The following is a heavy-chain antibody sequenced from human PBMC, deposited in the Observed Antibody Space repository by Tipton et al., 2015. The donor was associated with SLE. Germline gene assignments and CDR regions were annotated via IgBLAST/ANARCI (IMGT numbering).Heavy chain of an antibody. J-gene: IGHJ4*02. V-gene: IGHV4-34*01. Sequence: TLSLTCAVYGGSFSIYYWSWIRQPPGKGLEWIGEINHSGSTNYNPSLKSRVTISVDTSKNQFSLKLSSVTAADTAVYYCAREKPPYDSSGYYFDYWGQGTLVTVSS. CDR1: GGSFSIYY. CDR3: AREKPPYDSSGYYFDY. CDR2: INHSGST. D-gene: IGHD3-22*01.